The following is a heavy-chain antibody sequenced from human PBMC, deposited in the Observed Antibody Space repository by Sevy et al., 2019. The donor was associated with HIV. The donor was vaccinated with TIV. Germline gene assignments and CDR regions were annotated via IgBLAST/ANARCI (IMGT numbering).Heavy chain of an antibody. CDR2: VNPITGDT. CDR3: ARGGYSGGWYVLDY. CDR1: GYTFNGYY. V-gene: IGHV1-2*02. Sequence: ASVKVSCKASGYTFNGYYIHWVRQAPGQGLEWMAWVNPITGDTNYAQKFHGRVTMTMDTSITTAYMELSSLSSDDTAFYYCARGGYSGGWYVLDYWGQGTLVTVSS. D-gene: IGHD6-19*01. J-gene: IGHJ4*02.